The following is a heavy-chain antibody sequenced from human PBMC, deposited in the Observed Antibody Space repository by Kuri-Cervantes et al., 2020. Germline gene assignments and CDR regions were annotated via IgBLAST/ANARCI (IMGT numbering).Heavy chain of an antibody. CDR1: GYSISSGYY. Sequence: SQTLSLTCAVSGYSISSGYYWGWIRQPPGKGLEWIGEINHSGSTNYNLSLKSRVTISVDTSKNQFSLKLSSVTAADTAVYYCARGRGVKYDFWSGYHDDAFDIWGQGTMVTVSS. V-gene: IGHV4-38-2*01. CDR3: ARGRGVKYDFWSGYHDDAFDI. D-gene: IGHD3-3*01. CDR2: INHSGST. J-gene: IGHJ3*02.